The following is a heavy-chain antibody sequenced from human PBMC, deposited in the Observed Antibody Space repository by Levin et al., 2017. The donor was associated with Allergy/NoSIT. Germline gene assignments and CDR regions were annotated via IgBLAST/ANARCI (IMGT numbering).Heavy chain of an antibody. CDR1: GFTFSSYH. J-gene: IGHJ3*02. CDR2: ISISSGTI. D-gene: IGHD3-3*01. V-gene: IGHV3-48*02. Sequence: GGSLRLSCAASGFTFSSYHMSWVRQAPGKGLEWVSYISISSGTIFYVDSVKGRFTISRDNAKNSLYLQMNSLRDEDTAMYYCARDSNFGGTFDIWGQGTMVTVSS. CDR3: ARDSNFGGTFDI.